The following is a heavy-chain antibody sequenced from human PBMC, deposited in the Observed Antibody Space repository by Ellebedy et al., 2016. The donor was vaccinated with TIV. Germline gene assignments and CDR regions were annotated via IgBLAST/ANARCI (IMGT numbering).Heavy chain of an antibody. CDR1: GFAFTSYG. V-gene: IGHV1-18*04. D-gene: IGHD3-16*01. J-gene: IGHJ4*02. Sequence: AASVKVSCKASGFAFTSYGFSWVRQAPGQGLEWMGWISAYNGKTNYSQKFQGRVTLTNETSTSTVYMGLRNLRSDDTAVYCCARGCWGGRLGESFLDYWGQGTLVTVSS. CDR2: ISAYNGKT. CDR3: ARGCWGGRLGESFLDY.